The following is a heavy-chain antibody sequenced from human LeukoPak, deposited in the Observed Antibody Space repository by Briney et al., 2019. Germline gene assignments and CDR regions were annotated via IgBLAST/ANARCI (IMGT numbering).Heavy chain of an antibody. V-gene: IGHV4-38-2*02. D-gene: IGHD3-22*01. CDR2: IYHSGST. J-gene: IGHJ4*02. CDR1: GYSISSGYY. CDR3: ARVADGCFYTYYYDSSGYHFDY. Sequence: SETLSLTCTVSGYSISSGYYWGWIRQPPGKGLEWIGSIYHSGSTYYNPSLKSRVTISVDTSKNQFSLKLSSVTAADTAVYYCARVADGCFYTYYYDSSGYHFDYWGQGTLVTVSS.